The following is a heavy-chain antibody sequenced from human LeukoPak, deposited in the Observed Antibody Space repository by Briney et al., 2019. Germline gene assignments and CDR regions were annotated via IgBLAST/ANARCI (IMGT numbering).Heavy chain of an antibody. Sequence: GGSLRLSCAASGFTFSSYSMNWVRQAPGKGLEWVSYISSSGSTIYYADSVKGRFTISRDNAKNSLYLQMNSLRAEDTAVYYCARATLSTVTHLDYWGQGTLVTVSS. V-gene: IGHV3-48*04. CDR2: ISSSGSTI. CDR3: ARATLSTVTHLDY. CDR1: GFTFSSYS. D-gene: IGHD4-17*01. J-gene: IGHJ4*02.